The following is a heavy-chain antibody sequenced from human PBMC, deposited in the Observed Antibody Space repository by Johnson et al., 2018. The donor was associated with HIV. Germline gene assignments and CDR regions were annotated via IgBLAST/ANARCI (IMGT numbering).Heavy chain of an antibody. D-gene: IGHD6-13*01. Sequence: QVQLVESGGGVVQPGRSLRLSCVASGFTFSSYAMHWVRQAPGKGLEWGTVISYDGSNKYYADSVKGRFTISRDNSKNTLYLQMNSLRAEDTAVYYCARGLDSGSSWFGAFDIWGQGTMVTVSS. CDR2: ISYDGSNK. CDR1: GFTFSSYA. CDR3: ARGLDSGSSWFGAFDI. V-gene: IGHV3-30*14. J-gene: IGHJ3*02.